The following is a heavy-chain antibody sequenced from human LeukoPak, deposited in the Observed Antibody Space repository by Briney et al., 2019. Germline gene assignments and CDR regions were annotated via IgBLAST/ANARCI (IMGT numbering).Heavy chain of an antibody. Sequence: ASVKVSCKASGYTFTSYGISWVRQAPGQGLEWMGWISAYNGNTNYAQKLQGRVTMTTDTSTSTAYMELRSLRSDDTAVYYCARVTSLTIFGVVIIDHAFDIWGQGTMVTVSS. CDR2: ISAYNGNT. D-gene: IGHD3-3*01. CDR3: ARVTSLTIFGVVIIDHAFDI. CDR1: GYTFTSYG. V-gene: IGHV1-18*01. J-gene: IGHJ3*02.